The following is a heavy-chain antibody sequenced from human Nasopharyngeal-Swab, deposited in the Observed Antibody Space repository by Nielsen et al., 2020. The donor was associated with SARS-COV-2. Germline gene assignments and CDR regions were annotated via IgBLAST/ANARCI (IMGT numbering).Heavy chain of an antibody. J-gene: IGHJ4*02. CDR1: GGTFSSYA. CDR2: IIPIFGTA. V-gene: IGHV1-69*13. Sequence: SVKVSCKASGGTFSSYAISWVRQAPGQGLEWMGGIIPIFGTANYAQKFQGRVTITADESTSTAHMELSSLRSEDTAVYYCARVAHCGGDCYLGRIDYWGQGTLVTVSS. CDR3: ARVAHCGGDCYLGRIDY. D-gene: IGHD2-21*02.